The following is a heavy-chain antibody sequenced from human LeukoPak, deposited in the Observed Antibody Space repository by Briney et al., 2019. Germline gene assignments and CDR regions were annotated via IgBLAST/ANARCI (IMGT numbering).Heavy chain of an antibody. CDR2: ISGSGGST. D-gene: IGHD4-11*01. CDR1: GFTFSSYA. J-gene: IGHJ5*02. CDR3: AKDRYSNYGHWFDP. Sequence: GGSLRLSCAASGFTFSSYAMNWVRQAPGKGLEWVSGISGSGGSTYYADSVKGRFTISRDNSKNTLYLQMNSLRAEDTAVYYCAKDRYSNYGHWFDPLGQGTLVTVFS. V-gene: IGHV3-23*01.